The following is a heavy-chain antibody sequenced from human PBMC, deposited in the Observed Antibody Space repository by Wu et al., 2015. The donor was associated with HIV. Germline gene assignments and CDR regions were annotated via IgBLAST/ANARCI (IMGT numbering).Heavy chain of an antibody. Sequence: QVQLVQSGAEVKKPGSSVKVSCKASGGTFSTYAINWVRQAPGQALEWMGRINPLFGTANYAQNFQGRVTLTADKSTGTANMELNNLRSEDTAVYYCARGRVTNEVLTGYFIDYWARERGSPSLQ. CDR1: GGTFSTYA. CDR3: ARGRVTNEVLTGYFIDY. CDR2: INPLFGTA. V-gene: IGHV1-69*13. D-gene: IGHD3-9*01. J-gene: IGHJ4*02.